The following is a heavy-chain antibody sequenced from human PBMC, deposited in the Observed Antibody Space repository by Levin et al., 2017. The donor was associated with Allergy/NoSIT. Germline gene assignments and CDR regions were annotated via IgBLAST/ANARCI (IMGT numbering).Heavy chain of an antibody. Sequence: GGSLRLSCAASGFTFSSYAMHWVRQAPGKGLEWVAVISYDGSNKYYADSVKGRFTISRDNSKNTLYLQMNSLRAEDTAVYYCARDPPGSWGQGTLVTVSS. CDR3: ARDPPGS. V-gene: IGHV3-30-3*01. D-gene: IGHD3-10*01. J-gene: IGHJ5*02. CDR2: ISYDGSNK. CDR1: GFTFSSYA.